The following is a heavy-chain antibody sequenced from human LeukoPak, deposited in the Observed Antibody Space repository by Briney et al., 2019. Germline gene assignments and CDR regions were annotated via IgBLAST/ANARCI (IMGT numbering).Heavy chain of an antibody. J-gene: IGHJ6*02. Sequence: GRSLRLSCAASGFTFINYAMHWVRQAPGKGLEWVALISYDGSNKYYADSVKGRFTISRDNSRNTLYLQMNSLRAEDTAVYYCARGRYCSTTNCYSYYYYYTMDVWGQGTTVTVSS. CDR3: ARGRYCSTTNCYSYYYYYTMDV. D-gene: IGHD2-2*02. CDR1: GFTFINYA. V-gene: IGHV3-30-3*01. CDR2: ISYDGSNK.